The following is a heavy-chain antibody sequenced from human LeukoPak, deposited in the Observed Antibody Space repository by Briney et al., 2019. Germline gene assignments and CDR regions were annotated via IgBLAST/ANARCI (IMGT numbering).Heavy chain of an antibody. D-gene: IGHD2-2*01. J-gene: IGHJ4*02. CDR3: TTDPYQLLGEFDY. Sequence: GGSLRLSCAASGFTFSNAWMSWVRQAPGKGLEWVGRIKSKTDGGTTDYAAPVKGRFTISRDDSKNTLYLQMNSLKTEDTAVYYCTTDPYQLLGEFDYWGQGTLVTVSS. CDR2: IKSKTDGGTT. CDR1: GFTFSNAW. V-gene: IGHV3-15*01.